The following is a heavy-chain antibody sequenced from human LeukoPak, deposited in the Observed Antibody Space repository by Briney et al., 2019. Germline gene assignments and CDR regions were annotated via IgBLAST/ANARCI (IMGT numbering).Heavy chain of an antibody. CDR1: GGSFSGYY. V-gene: IGHV4-34*01. Sequence: SETLSLTCAVYGGSFSGYYWSWIRQPPGKGLEWIGEINHSGSTNYNPSLKSRVTISVDTSKNQFSLKLSSVTAADTAVYYCATLYYFDHWGQGTLVTVSS. CDR2: INHSGST. CDR3: ATLYYFDH. D-gene: IGHD3-16*01. J-gene: IGHJ4*02.